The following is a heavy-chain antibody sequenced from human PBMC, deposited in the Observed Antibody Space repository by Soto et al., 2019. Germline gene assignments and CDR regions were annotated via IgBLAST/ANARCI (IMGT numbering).Heavy chain of an antibody. D-gene: IGHD4-17*01. CDR3: SSGPTVGFHFAS. CDR2: ISAYNGHT. V-gene: IGHV1-18*01. CDR1: GYTFTNYG. J-gene: IGHJ4*02. Sequence: QVQLVQSGAEVKKPGASVKVSCKASGYTFTNYGFSWVRQAPGQGLEWMGWISAYNGHTNYAQNLQGRVTMTTDTSTSTVYMELRSLRSDDTAVYYCSSGPTVGFHFASWGQGTLVTVSS.